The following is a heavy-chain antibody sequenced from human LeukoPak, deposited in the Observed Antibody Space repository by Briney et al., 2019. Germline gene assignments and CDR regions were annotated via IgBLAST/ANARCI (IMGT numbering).Heavy chain of an antibody. CDR2: INHSGST. D-gene: IGHD4-4*01. Sequence: SETLSLTCAVYGGSFSGYYWSWIRQPPGKGLEWIGEINHSGSTNYNPSLKSRVTISVDTSKNQFSLKLSSVTAADTAVYYCARGRVTVTMLSYYGMDVWGQGTTVTVSS. V-gene: IGHV4-34*01. J-gene: IGHJ6*02. CDR3: ARGRVTVTMLSYYGMDV. CDR1: GGSFSGYY.